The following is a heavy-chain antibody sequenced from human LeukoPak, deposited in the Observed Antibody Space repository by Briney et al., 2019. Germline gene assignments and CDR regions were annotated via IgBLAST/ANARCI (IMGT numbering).Heavy chain of an antibody. J-gene: IGHJ4*02. CDR1: GYTLTELS. Sequence: ASVKVSCKVSGYTLTELSMHWVRQAPGTGLEWMGGFDPEDGETIYAQKFQGRVTMTEDTSTDTAYMELSSLRSEDTAVYYCATITGTTTWGNFDYWGQGTLVTVSS. CDR2: FDPEDGET. CDR3: ATITGTTTWGNFDY. D-gene: IGHD1-7*01. V-gene: IGHV1-24*01.